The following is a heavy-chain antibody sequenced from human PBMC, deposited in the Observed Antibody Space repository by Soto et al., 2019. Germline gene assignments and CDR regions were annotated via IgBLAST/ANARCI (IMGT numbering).Heavy chain of an antibody. J-gene: IGHJ4*02. D-gene: IGHD3-9*01. V-gene: IGHV3-11*01. CDR3: ARDYDILTGYHHDY. CDR1: GFTFSDYY. CDR2: ISSSGSTI. Sequence: GGSLRLSCAASGFTFSDYYMSWIRQAPGKWLEWVSYISSSGSTIYYADSVKGRFTISRDNAKNSLYLQMNSLRAEDTAVYYCARDYDILTGYHHDYWVQGXLVTVYS.